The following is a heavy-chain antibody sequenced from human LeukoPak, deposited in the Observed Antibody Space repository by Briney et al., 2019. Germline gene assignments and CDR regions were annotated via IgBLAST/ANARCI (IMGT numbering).Heavy chain of an antibody. CDR2: IYCSGST. CDR3: ARPYYDFWSGYADFDY. Sequence: SETLSLTCTVSGGSISSSSYYWGWIRQPPGKGLEWIVSIYCSGSTYYNPFLKSRVTIYVDTSKNQFSLKLSSVTAADTAVYDCARPYYDFWSGYADFDYWGQGTLVTVSS. J-gene: IGHJ4*02. V-gene: IGHV4-39*01. D-gene: IGHD3-3*01. CDR1: GGSISSSSYY.